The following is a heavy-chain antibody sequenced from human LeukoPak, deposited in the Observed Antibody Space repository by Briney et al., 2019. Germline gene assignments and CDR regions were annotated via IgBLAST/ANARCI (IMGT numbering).Heavy chain of an antibody. CDR3: ARDLHYAFDI. Sequence: GGSLRLSCAGSGFTFRIYAMSWVRQAPGKGLEWVSHIYSSDTTYADSVKGRFTISRDNAKNSLYLQMNSLRDEDTAVYYCARDLHYAFDIWGQGTMVTASS. J-gene: IGHJ3*02. CDR2: IYSSDTT. V-gene: IGHV3-48*02. D-gene: IGHD3-10*01. CDR1: GFTFRIYA.